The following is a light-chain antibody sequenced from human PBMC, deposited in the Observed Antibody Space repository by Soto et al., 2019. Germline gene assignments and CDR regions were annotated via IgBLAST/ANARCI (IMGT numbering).Light chain of an antibody. CDR2: GAS. CDR3: QQYNDWPLT. J-gene: IGKJ4*01. V-gene: IGKV3D-15*01. Sequence: ETVLTQSPATLSVSPGERATLSCRTSQSVNDNLARYQQKPGQPPRLLIYGASIRATGIPARFSGSWSGTEFTLTISSLQCEDFAVYYCQQYNDWPLTFGGGTKVEI. CDR1: QSVNDN.